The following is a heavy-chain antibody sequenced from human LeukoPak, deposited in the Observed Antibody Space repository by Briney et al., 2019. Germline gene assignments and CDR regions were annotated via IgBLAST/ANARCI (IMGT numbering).Heavy chain of an antibody. Sequence: PGGSLRLSCAASGFTSGSYWMSWVRQAPGEGLECVANIKEDGSEKYYVDSVKGRFTISRDNAKNSLYLQMNSLRAEGAAVYDCARGRMSFVWGQGTLVTVSS. CDR3: ARGRMSFV. CDR1: GFTSGSYW. J-gene: IGHJ4*02. CDR2: IKEDGSEK. V-gene: IGHV3-7*01. D-gene: IGHD3/OR15-3a*01.